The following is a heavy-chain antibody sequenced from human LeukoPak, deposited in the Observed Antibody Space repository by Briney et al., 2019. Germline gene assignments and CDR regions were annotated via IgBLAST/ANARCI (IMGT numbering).Heavy chain of an antibody. CDR1: GYTLTELS. V-gene: IGHV1-24*01. Sequence: ASVKVSCKVSGYTLTELSMHWVRQAPGKGLEWMGGFDPEDGETIYAQKFQGRVTMTEDTSTDTAYMELSSLRSEDPAVYYCATGPSGSEYSSGITIDYWGQGTLVTVSS. CDR2: FDPEDGET. J-gene: IGHJ4*02. D-gene: IGHD6-19*01. CDR3: ATGPSGSEYSSGITIDY.